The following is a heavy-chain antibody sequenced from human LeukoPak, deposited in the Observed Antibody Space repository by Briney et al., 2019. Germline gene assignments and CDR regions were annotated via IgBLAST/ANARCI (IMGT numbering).Heavy chain of an antibody. CDR2: IKQDGSET. CDR1: GFNFW. J-gene: IGHJ4*02. V-gene: IGHV3-7*01. CDR3: VRDSGSRSSGIFDY. Sequence: GGSLRLSCAASGFNFWMTWVRQAPGKGLEWVANIKQDGSETYYADSVKGRFTISRDNARNSVSLQINTLRVDDTAVYYCVRDSGSRSSGIFDYWGQGSLVTVSS. D-gene: IGHD2-15*01.